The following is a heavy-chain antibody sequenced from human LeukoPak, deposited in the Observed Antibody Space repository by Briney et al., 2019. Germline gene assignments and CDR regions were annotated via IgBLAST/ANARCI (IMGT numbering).Heavy chain of an antibody. D-gene: IGHD3-16*01. CDR3: ARFTYTTRPSDV. CDR1: GGSISGYY. Sequence: SETLSLTCSVSGGSISGYYWSWIRQPPGQTLEWIGYIYSSGSNNYTPSLQSRVTMSVDTSMNQFSLRLSSVAAADTAVYYCARFTYTTRPSDVWGKGTTVTVSS. CDR2: IYSSGSN. V-gene: IGHV4-4*09. J-gene: IGHJ6*04.